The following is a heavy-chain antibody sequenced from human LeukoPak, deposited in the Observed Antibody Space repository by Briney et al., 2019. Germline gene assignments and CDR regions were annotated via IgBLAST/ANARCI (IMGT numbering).Heavy chain of an antibody. CDR3: SRVRAYANFVRSFDL. D-gene: IGHD6-6*01. J-gene: IGHJ2*01. V-gene: IGHV4-4*07. CDR2: ICTTGST. Sequence: SETLSLTCTVSGGSLSSHYWSWIRHPAGKRLEWLGRICTTGSTAYNPSYMSRLTMSMDKSKNQFSLTLTSMTAADTAVYYGSRVRAYANFVRSFDLWGRGALVTVSS. CDR1: GGSLSSHY.